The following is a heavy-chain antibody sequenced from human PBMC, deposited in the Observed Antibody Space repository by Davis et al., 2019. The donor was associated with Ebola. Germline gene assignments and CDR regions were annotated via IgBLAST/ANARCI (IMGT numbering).Heavy chain of an antibody. CDR1: GFSFSSYW. CDR2: IKQDGSEK. CDR3: ARDPGSSWYFMDV. Sequence: PGGSLRLSCAASGFSFSSYWMSWVRQPPGKGLEWVANIKQDGSEKFYVDSVKGRFTMSRDNAKNSLYLQMNSLRPEDTAVYYCARDPGSSWYFMDVWGKGTTVAVSS. D-gene: IGHD6-13*01. J-gene: IGHJ6*04. V-gene: IGHV3-7*01.